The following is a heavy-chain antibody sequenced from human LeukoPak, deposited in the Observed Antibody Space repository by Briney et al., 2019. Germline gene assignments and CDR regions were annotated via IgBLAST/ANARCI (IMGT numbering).Heavy chain of an antibody. CDR3: AKDYSSSWASFDY. Sequence: GGSLRLSCAASGFSFSTYVVHWVRHAPGKGLEWVAFIRSDGSNEYYADSVKGRFTISRDNSKNTLYLQMNSLRAEDTAVYFCAKDYSSSWASFDYWGQGTLVTVSS. D-gene: IGHD6-13*01. CDR1: GFSFSTYV. V-gene: IGHV3-30*02. J-gene: IGHJ4*02. CDR2: IRSDGSNE.